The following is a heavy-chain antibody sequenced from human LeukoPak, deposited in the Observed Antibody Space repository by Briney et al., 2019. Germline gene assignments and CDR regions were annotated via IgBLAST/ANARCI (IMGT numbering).Heavy chain of an antibody. Sequence: GGSLRLSCAASGFTFSSYAMSWVRQAPGKGLEWVSAISGSGGSTYYADSVKGRFTISRDNSKDTLYLQMNSLRAEDTAVYYCAKDQLAAAGTLYFQHWGQGTLVTVSS. CDR2: ISGSGGST. J-gene: IGHJ1*01. V-gene: IGHV3-23*01. CDR1: GFTFSSYA. D-gene: IGHD6-13*01. CDR3: AKDQLAAAGTLYFQH.